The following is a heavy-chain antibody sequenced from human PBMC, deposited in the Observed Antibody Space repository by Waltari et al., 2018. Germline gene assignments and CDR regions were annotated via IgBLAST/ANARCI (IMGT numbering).Heavy chain of an antibody. CDR1: GFTISSYA. Sequence: QVQLVESGGGVVQPGRSLRLSCAASGFTISSYAMHWVRQAPGKGLEWVAVISDDGSNKYYADSVKGRFTIARDKSKNTLYLQMNSLRAEDTAVYDCARVGDFWSGYYNFDYWGQGTLVTVSS. V-gene: IGHV3-30-3*01. CDR3: ARVGDFWSGYYNFDY. J-gene: IGHJ4*02. D-gene: IGHD3-3*01. CDR2: ISDDGSNK.